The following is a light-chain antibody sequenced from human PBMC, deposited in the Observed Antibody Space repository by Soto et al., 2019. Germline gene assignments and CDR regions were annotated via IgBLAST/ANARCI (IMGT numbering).Light chain of an antibody. CDR2: WAS. Sequence: DVVMTQSPDSLAVSLGERATINCGSSQSLLYSSNNKNYLAWYQQKPGQPPKLLIYWASTRESGVPDRFSGSGSGTDFTLTISSLQAEDVAVYYCQQYYSTPPTFGGGTKVEIK. J-gene: IGKJ4*01. CDR3: QQYYSTPPT. CDR1: QSLLYSSNNKNY. V-gene: IGKV4-1*01.